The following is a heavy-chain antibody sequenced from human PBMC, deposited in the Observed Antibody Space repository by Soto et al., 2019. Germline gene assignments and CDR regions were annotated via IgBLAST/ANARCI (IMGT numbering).Heavy chain of an antibody. J-gene: IGHJ6*01. CDR1: GFIFSSYW. D-gene: IGHD6-6*01. V-gene: IGHV3-7*03. Sequence: EVQLVESGGGLVQPGGSLRLSCAASGFIFSSYWMSWVRQAPGKGLEWVANIKQDGSEKYYVDSVKGRFTISRDNAKNSLDLQMNSLRAEDTAVYYCARGPYSSSSYGMDVWCQGTTVTVSS. CDR3: ARGPYSSSSYGMDV. CDR2: IKQDGSEK.